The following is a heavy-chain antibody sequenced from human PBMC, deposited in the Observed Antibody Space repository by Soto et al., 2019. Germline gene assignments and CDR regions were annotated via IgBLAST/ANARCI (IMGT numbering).Heavy chain of an antibody. J-gene: IGHJ4*02. Sequence: ASVKVSCKASGYTFTSYYMHWVRQAPGQGLEWMGIINPSGGSTSYAQKFQGRVTMTRDTSTSTVYMELSSLRSEDTAVYYCARGLPPLWFGELSFDDWGQRTLVTVSS. CDR1: GYTFTSYY. V-gene: IGHV1-46*01. D-gene: IGHD3-10*01. CDR3: ARGLPPLWFGELSFDD. CDR2: INPSGGST.